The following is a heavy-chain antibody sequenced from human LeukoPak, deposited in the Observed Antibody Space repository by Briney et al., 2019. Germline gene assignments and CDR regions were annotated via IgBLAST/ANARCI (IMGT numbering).Heavy chain of an antibody. J-gene: IGHJ5*02. CDR1: GYTFTGYY. D-gene: IGHD6-13*01. Sequence: ASVKVSCKASGYTFTGYYMHWVRQAPGQGLEWMGWINPNSGGTNYAQKFQGRVTMTRDTSISTAYMELRRLRSDDTAVYYCARDITGSWNWFDPWGQGTLVTVSS. CDR2: INPNSGGT. V-gene: IGHV1-2*02. CDR3: ARDITGSWNWFDP.